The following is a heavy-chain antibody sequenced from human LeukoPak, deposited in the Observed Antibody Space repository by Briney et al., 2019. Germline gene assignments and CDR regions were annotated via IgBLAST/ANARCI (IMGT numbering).Heavy chain of an antibody. Sequence: ASVKVSCKASGYTFTSYYMHWVRQAPGQGLEWMGIINPSGGSTSYAQKFQGRVTMTRDMSKSTVYMELSSLRSEDTAVYYCARDSSGYYFYGPWYFDLWGRGTLVTVSS. CDR2: INPSGGST. V-gene: IGHV1-46*01. J-gene: IGHJ2*01. CDR3: ARDSSGYYFYGPWYFDL. CDR1: GYTFTSYY. D-gene: IGHD3-22*01.